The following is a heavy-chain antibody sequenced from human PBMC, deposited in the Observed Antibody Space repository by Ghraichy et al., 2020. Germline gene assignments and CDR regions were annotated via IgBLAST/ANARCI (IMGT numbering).Heavy chain of an antibody. CDR2: IYYSGST. Sequence: SETLSLTCTVSGGSISSYYWSWIRQPPGKGLEWIGYIYYSGSTNYNPSLKSRVTISVDTSKNQFSLKLSSVTAADTAVYYCARESYYYGMDVWGQGITVTVSS. J-gene: IGHJ6*02. CDR3: ARESYYYGMDV. V-gene: IGHV4-59*01. CDR1: GGSISSYY.